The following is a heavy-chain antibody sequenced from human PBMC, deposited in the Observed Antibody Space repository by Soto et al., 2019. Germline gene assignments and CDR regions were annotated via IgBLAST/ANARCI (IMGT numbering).Heavy chain of an antibody. J-gene: IGHJ5*02. Sequence: GGSLRLSCAASGFTFSSYSMNWVRQAPGKGLEWVSYISIGSSTIYYADSVKGRFTISRDNAKNSLSLQMNSLRDEDTAVYYCARDNGMAGSFDPWGQGTLVTVS. CDR2: ISIGSSTI. CDR1: GFTFSSYS. V-gene: IGHV3-48*02. CDR3: ARDNGMAGSFDP. D-gene: IGHD2-8*01.